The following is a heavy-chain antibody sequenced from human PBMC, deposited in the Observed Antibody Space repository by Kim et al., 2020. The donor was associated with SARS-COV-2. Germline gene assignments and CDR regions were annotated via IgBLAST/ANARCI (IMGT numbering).Heavy chain of an antibody. CDR2: IYYSGST. D-gene: IGHD3-3*01. CDR1: GGSISSYY. V-gene: IGHV4-59*13. Sequence: SETPSLTCTVSGGSISSYYWSWIRQPPGKGLEWIGYIYYSGSTNYNPSLKSRVTISVDTSKNQFSLKLSSVTAADTAVYYCARTKEVDFWSGRYYFDYWGQGTLVTVSS. J-gene: IGHJ4*02. CDR3: ARTKEVDFWSGRYYFDY.